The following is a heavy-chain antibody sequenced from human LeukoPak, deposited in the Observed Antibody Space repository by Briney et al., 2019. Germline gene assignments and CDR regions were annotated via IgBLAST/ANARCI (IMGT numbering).Heavy chain of an antibody. V-gene: IGHV3-11*01. Sequence: GGSLRLSCAASGFTFSDYDMSWIRQAPGKGLEWVSYISSSDNTIYYADSVKGRFTISRDNAKNSLYLQMNSLRAEDTAVYYCARDSRHIVVVTAYDYWGQGTLVTVSS. CDR2: ISSSDNTI. J-gene: IGHJ4*02. CDR1: GFTFSDYD. D-gene: IGHD2-21*02. CDR3: ARDSRHIVVVTAYDY.